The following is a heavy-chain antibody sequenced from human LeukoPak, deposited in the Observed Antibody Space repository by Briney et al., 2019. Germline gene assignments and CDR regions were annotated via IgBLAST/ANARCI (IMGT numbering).Heavy chain of an antibody. CDR2: MNPNSGNT. CDR3: ARDLGSGSLHY. J-gene: IGHJ4*02. D-gene: IGHD1-26*01. Sequence: ASVKVSCKASAYTFTSYDINWVRQATGQGLEWMGWMNPNSGNTGYAQKFQGRVTMTRNTSINTAYMELSSVTSEDTAVYYCARDLGSGSLHYWGQGTLVTVSS. V-gene: IGHV1-8*01. CDR1: AYTFTSYD.